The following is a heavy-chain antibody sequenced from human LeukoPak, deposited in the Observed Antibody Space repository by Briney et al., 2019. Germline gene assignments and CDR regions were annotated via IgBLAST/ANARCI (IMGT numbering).Heavy chain of an antibody. CDR1: GFTFSSYG. CDR2: IRYDGSNK. D-gene: IGHD1-7*01. CDR3: ARAHNWKYGSFDF. J-gene: IGHJ4*02. Sequence: GGSLRLSCATSGFTFSSYGMHWVRQAPGKGLEWVAFIRYDGSNKYYADSVRGRFTISRDNSKNTLYLQMNSLRAEDTAVYYCARAHNWKYGSFDFWGQGTLVTVSS. V-gene: IGHV3-30*02.